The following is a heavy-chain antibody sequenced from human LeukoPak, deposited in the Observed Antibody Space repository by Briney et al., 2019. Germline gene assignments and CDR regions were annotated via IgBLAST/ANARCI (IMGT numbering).Heavy chain of an antibody. CDR2: MSNDGTNE. V-gene: IGHV3-30*18. CDR3: AKSIRVIGTTALDY. CDR1: GFTFRIYD. D-gene: IGHD1-20*01. Sequence: PGGSLRLSCAASGFTFRIYDMHWVRQAPGQGLGWVAVMSNDGTNEYYGDSVKGRFTISRDNSRNTLHLQMNSLRPDDTAVYYCAKSIRVIGTTALDYWGPGTLVTVSS. J-gene: IGHJ4*02.